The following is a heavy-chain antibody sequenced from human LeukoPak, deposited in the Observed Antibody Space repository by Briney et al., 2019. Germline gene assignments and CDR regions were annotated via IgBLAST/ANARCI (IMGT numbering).Heavy chain of an antibody. Sequence: PTETLSLTCTVSGGSTSSFYWSWVRQPAGQGLQWIGRIYTDGSTMYNPSLKGRVTVSVDTSKNQFSLKLSSVTAADTAVYYCARDGLRYFDWHSGGFDYWGQGTLVTVSS. V-gene: IGHV4-4*07. J-gene: IGHJ4*02. CDR1: GGSTSSFY. CDR2: IYTDGST. D-gene: IGHD3-9*01. CDR3: ARDGLRYFDWHSGGFDY.